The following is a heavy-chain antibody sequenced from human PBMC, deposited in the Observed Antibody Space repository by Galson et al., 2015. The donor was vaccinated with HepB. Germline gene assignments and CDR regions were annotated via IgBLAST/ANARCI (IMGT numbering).Heavy chain of an antibody. CDR2: ISSSGDTI. CDR3: ARAALGWFDP. D-gene: IGHD6-25*01. V-gene: IGHV3-11*01. Sequence: SLRLSCAASGLPFSDYHMTWIRQASGKGLEWVSYISSSGDTIYYADSVRGRFAISRDNAKNSLYLQMNSLRAEDTAVYYCARAALGWFDPWGQGTLVTVSS. J-gene: IGHJ5*02. CDR1: GLPFSDYH.